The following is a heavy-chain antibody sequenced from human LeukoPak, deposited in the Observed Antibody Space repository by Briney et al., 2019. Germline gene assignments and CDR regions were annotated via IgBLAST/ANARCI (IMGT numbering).Heavy chain of an antibody. V-gene: IGHV4-39*07. CDR1: GGSISSSSYY. Sequence: SETLSLTCTVSGGSISSSSYYWGWIRQPPGKGLEWIGSIYYSGSTYYSPSLESRVTISVDTSKNQFSLQLNSVTPEDTAVYYCARDSSSWYVYFQHWGQGTLVTVSS. D-gene: IGHD6-13*01. CDR3: ARDSSSWYVYFQH. CDR2: IYYSGST. J-gene: IGHJ1*01.